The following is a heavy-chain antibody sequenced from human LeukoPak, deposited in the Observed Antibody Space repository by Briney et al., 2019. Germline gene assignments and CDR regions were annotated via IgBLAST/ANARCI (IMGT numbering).Heavy chain of an antibody. CDR2: IYTSGST. J-gene: IGHJ4*02. V-gene: IGHV4-61*02. D-gene: IGHD6-13*01. CDR1: GGSISSGSYY. CDR3: ARGSSWRLDY. Sequence: SETLSLTCTVSGGSISSGSYYWSWIRQPAGKGLEWIGRIYTSGSTNYNPSLKSRVTISVDTSKNQFSLKLSSVTAADTAVYYCARGSSWRLDYWGQGTLVTVSS.